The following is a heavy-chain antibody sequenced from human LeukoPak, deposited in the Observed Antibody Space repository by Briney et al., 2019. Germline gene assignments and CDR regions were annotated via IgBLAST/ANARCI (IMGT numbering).Heavy chain of an antibody. J-gene: IGHJ3*02. Sequence: SVKLSCKASGCTFSSYAISWVRQAPGQGLEWMGGIIPIFGTANYAQKFQGRVTITADKSTSTAYMELSSLRSEDTAVYYCAREGVPDAFDIWGQGTMVTVSS. CDR1: GCTFSSYA. CDR3: AREGVPDAFDI. V-gene: IGHV1-69*06. D-gene: IGHD6-6*01. CDR2: IIPIFGTA.